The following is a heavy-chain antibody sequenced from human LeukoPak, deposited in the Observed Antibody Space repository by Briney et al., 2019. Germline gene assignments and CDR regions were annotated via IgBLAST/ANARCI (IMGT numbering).Heavy chain of an antibody. J-gene: IGHJ4*02. CDR2: IIPIFGTA. CDR3: ARDNSIAARHQFDY. CDR1: GGTFSSYA. Sequence: GASVKVSCKASGGTFSSYAISWVRQAPGQGLEWMGGIIPIFGTANYAQKFQGRVTITTDESTSTAYMELSSLRSEDTAVYYCARDNSIAARHQFDYWGQGTLVTVSS. D-gene: IGHD6-6*01. V-gene: IGHV1-69*05.